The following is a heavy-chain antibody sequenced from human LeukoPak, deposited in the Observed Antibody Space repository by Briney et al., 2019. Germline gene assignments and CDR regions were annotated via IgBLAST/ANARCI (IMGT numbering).Heavy chain of an antibody. CDR1: GGSVSSGSYY. CDR2: IYYSGST. D-gene: IGHD1-1*01. V-gene: IGHV4-61*01. J-gene: IGHJ5*02. Sequence: SETLSLTCTVSGGSVSSGSYYWSWIRQPPGKGLEWIGYIYYSGSTNYNPSLKSRVTISVDTSKNQFSLKLSSVTAADTAVYYCARLGWNPTDWFDPWGQGTLVTVSS. CDR3: ARLGWNPTDWFDP.